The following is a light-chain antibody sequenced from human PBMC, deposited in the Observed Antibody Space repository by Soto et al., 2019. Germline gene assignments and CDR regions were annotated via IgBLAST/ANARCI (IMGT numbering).Light chain of an antibody. V-gene: IGKV3-15*01. CDR2: DTS. CDR1: QGIGDT. J-gene: IGKJ4*01. Sequence: ELVMTQSPATLSVSPGAGATLSCRASQGIGDTLAWYQQKPGQTPRLLNYDTSIRATDVPPRFSGSRSGAEFTLTISSLQSEDVAVYYCQHYVNWPLTFGGGTKVESK. CDR3: QHYVNWPLT.